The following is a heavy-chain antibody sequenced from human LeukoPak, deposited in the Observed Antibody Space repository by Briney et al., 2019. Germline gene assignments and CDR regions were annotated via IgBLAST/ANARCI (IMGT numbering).Heavy chain of an antibody. CDR2: ISSGSSYI. CDR3: ARGGLNYADASDI. D-gene: IGHD4-11*01. V-gene: IGHV3-21*01. Sequence: GGSLRLSCAASGFTFNTYWIHWVRQAPGKGLVWVSYISSGSSYIYYADSVKGRFTISRDNAENSLYLQMNSLRGEDTAVYYCARGGLNYADASDIWGQGTMATVSS. CDR1: GFTFNTYW. J-gene: IGHJ3*02.